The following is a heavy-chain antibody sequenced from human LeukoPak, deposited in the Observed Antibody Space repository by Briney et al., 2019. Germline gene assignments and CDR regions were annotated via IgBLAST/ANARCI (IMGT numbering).Heavy chain of an antibody. CDR3: ARGDFYFYYYYYYMDA. CDR1: GFTFSSYW. J-gene: IGHJ6*03. D-gene: IGHD2/OR15-2a*01. Sequence: PGGSLRLSCAASGFTFSSYWMSWVRQAPGKGLEWVANIKQDGSEKYYVDSVKGRFTISRDNAKNSLYLQMNSLRAEDTAVYYCARGDFYFYYYYYYMDAWGKGTTVTVSS. V-gene: IGHV3-7*01. CDR2: IKQDGSEK.